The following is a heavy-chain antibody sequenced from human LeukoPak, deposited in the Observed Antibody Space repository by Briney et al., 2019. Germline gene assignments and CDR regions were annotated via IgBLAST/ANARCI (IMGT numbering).Heavy chain of an antibody. CDR3: ARARGCSSGDCQYSDH. Sequence: QPGRSLRLSCAASGFTFTTYGMDWVRQAPGKGLEWVALIWYDGSNKYYADSVKGRFTISRDNSKNTLYLQMDSLRAEDTAVYYCARARGCSSGDCQYSDHWGQGTLVTVSS. CDR1: GFTFTTYG. D-gene: IGHD2-21*02. CDR2: IWYDGSNK. J-gene: IGHJ4*02. V-gene: IGHV3-33*01.